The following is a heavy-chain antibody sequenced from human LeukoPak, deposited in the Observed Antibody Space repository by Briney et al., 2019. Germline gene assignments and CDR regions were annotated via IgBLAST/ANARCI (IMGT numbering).Heavy chain of an antibody. CDR3: ARGYSWWNWYFDL. CDR1: GGSISSGDYY. J-gene: IGHJ2*01. V-gene: IGHV4-30-4*01. D-gene: IGHD2-15*01. Sequence: PSETLSLTCTVSGGSISSGDYYWSWIRQPPGKGLEWIGYIYYSGSTYYNPSLKSRVTISVDTSKNQFSLKLSSVTAADTAVYYCARGYSWWNWYFDLWGRGTLVTVSS. CDR2: IYYSGST.